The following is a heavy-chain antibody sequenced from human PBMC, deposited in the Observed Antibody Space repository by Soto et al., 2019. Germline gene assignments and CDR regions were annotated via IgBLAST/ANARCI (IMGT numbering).Heavy chain of an antibody. J-gene: IGHJ6*02. V-gene: IGHV1-3*01. CDR2: IDVDSGDT. CDR1: GYPFINYA. Sequence: ASVKVSCKASGYPFINYAVHWVRQAPGQRLEWMGWIDVDSGDTKYSQKFQGRVTIIRDTSASTVYMELSSLRSEDTAVYYCARGGVVTPIYYYSGMDVWGQGTTVTVSS. D-gene: IGHD4-4*01. CDR3: ARGGVVTPIYYYSGMDV.